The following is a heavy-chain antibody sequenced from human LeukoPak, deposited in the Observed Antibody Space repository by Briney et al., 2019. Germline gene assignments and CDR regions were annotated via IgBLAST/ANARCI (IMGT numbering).Heavy chain of an antibody. D-gene: IGHD1-1*01. J-gene: IGHJ4*02. CDR1: GFTFSGYS. CDR3: AKAPPYKKYFDY. Sequence: GGSLRLSCVASGFTFSGYSMHWVRQAPGKGLEWVAVISYHGIEKYYADSVKGRFTISRDNSKNTLYLQMNSLRAEDTAVYYCAKAPPYKKYFDYWGQGTLVTVSS. CDR2: ISYHGIEK. V-gene: IGHV3-30*04.